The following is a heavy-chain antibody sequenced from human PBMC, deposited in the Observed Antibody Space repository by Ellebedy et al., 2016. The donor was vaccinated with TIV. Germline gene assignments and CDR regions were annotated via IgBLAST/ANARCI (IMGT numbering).Heavy chain of an antibody. CDR3: ATDGGSAEVERRETLSY. D-gene: IGHD3-16*01. CDR1: GGSFSTYA. J-gene: IGHJ4*02. V-gene: IGHV1-69*10. CDR2: HMPILGLA. Sequence: AASVKVSCKASGGSFSTYAISWPRQAPGQGLEWMGLHMPILGLASYAQNFHGRVTLTADKSTSTAYLELSSLRSEDEALYYCATDGGSAEVERRETLSYWGLGTLVTVSS.